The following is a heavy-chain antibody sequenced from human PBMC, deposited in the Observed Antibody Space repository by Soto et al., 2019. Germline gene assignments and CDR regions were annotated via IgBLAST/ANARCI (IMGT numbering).Heavy chain of an antibody. CDR2: IFSNDEK. CDR3: ARYLPYSSNFFDC. D-gene: IGHD6-13*01. V-gene: IGHV2-26*01. Sequence: QVTLKESGPVLVKPTETLTLTCTVSGFSLSNAGMGVSWIRQPPGKALELLAHIFSNDEKSYSTSLKRRLTTSKDTSKSQVVLTMTNMDPVDTATFYCARYLPYSSNFFDCWGQGTLVTVSS. CDR1: GFSLSNAGMG. J-gene: IGHJ4*02.